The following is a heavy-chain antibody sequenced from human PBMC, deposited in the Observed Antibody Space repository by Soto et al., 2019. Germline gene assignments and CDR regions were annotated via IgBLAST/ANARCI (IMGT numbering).Heavy chain of an antibody. CDR2: IDINERDT. J-gene: IGHJ3*02. Sequence: EEQLVESGGHLVKPGESLRLSCVASGFSFSIYWIHWVRQAPGKGLVWISRIDINERDTTYADSVKGRFTISRDNTEKTVFRKMNSLKGDETDVYYCARGGRRFGGLCVFDIWGQGTVVTVSS. D-gene: IGHD3-10*01. CDR3: ARGGRRFGGLCVFDI. V-gene: IGHV3-74*01. CDR1: GFSFSIYW.